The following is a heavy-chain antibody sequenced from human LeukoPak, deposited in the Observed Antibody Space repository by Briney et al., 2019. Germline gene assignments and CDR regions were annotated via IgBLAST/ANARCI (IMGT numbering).Heavy chain of an antibody. CDR3: AELGITMIGGV. CDR1: GFSFSSYA. V-gene: IGHV3-48*03. Sequence: GGSLRLSCATSGFSFSSYAMNWVRQAPGKGLEWVSYISSSGSTIYYADSVKGRFTISRDNAKNSLYLQMNSLRAEDTAVYYCAELGITMIGGVWGKGTTVTISS. D-gene: IGHD3-10*02. J-gene: IGHJ6*04. CDR2: ISSSGSTI.